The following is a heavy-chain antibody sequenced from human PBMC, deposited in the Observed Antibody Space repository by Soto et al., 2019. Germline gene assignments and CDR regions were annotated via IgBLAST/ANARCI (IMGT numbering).Heavy chain of an antibody. V-gene: IGHV1-8*01. D-gene: IGHD3-22*01. J-gene: IGHJ6*02. CDR3: ARGHYYDSSGYYGTSLLYYYYGMDV. Sequence: GASVKVSCKASGYTFTSYDINWVRQATGQGLEWMGWMNPNSGNTGYAQKFQGRVTMTRNTSISTAYMELSSLRSEDTAVYYCARGHYYDSSGYYGTSLLYYYYGMDVWRQGTTVTVSS. CDR1: GYTFTSYD. CDR2: MNPNSGNT.